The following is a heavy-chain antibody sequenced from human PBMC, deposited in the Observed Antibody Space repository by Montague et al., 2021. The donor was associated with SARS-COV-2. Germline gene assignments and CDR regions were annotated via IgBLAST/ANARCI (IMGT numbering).Heavy chain of an antibody. V-gene: IGHV4-39*07. CDR3: ARHYDHSSRVDS. CDR1: GGSISSSSHY. Sequence: ETLSLTCTVSGGSISSSSHYWGWIRQPPGKGLEWIGTIYYSGSTYYNASLKSRVIISVDASKNQFSLNLSSVTAADTAVYYCARHYDHSSRVDSWGQGTLVTVSS. J-gene: IGHJ4*02. CDR2: IYYSGST. D-gene: IGHD3-16*01.